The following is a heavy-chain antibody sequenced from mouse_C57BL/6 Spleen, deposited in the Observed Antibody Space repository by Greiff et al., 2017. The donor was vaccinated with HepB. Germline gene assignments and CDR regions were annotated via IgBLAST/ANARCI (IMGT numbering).Heavy chain of an antibody. Sequence: EVQLQQSGPELVKPGASVKISCKASGYTFTDYYMNWVKQSHGKSLEWIGDINPNNGGTSYNQKFKGKATLTVDKSSSTAYMELRSLTSEDSAVYYGARSLYYCGSSYSWYFDVWGTGTTVTVSS. CDR3: ARSLYYCGSSYSWYFDV. J-gene: IGHJ1*03. D-gene: IGHD1-1*01. CDR2: INPNNGGT. V-gene: IGHV1-26*01. CDR1: GYTFTDYY.